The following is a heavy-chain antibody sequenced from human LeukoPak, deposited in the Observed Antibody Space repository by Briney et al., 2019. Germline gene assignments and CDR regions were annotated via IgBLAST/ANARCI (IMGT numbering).Heavy chain of an antibody. D-gene: IGHD6-13*01. Sequence: GGSLRLSCAASGFTFSTYTMNWVRQAPGKGLEWVSSISSLSTYIYNADSVKGRFTISRDNAKNSLYLQMSSLRAEDTAVYYCARELQQQLYWFDPWGQGTLVTVSS. J-gene: IGHJ5*02. CDR1: GFTFSTYT. CDR3: ARELQQQLYWFDP. V-gene: IGHV3-21*01. CDR2: ISSLSTYI.